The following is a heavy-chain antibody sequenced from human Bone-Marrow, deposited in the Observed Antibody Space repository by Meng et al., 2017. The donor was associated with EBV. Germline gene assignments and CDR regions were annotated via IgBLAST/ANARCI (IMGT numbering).Heavy chain of an antibody. D-gene: IGHD1-26*01. V-gene: IGHV4-4*02. CDR2: IYHSGST. J-gene: IGHJ4*02. Sequence: QVQLQESGPGLVKPSGTLSLTCAVSGGSISSSNWWSWVRQPPGKGLEWIGEIYHSGSTNYNPSLKSRVTISVDTSKNQFSLKLSSVTAADTAVYYCARELIVEATPYYFDYWGQGTMVTVSS. CDR3: ARELIVEATPYYFDY. CDR1: GGSISSSNW.